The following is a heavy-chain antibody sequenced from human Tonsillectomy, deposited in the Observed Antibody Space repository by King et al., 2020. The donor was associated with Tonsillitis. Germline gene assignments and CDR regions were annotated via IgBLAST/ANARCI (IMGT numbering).Heavy chain of an antibody. CDR3: VREMLTGSCADY. J-gene: IGHJ4*02. CDR2: ISGSGYKT. Sequence: VQLVESGGGLVQPGGPLRLSCAASGFTFRSYALSWVRQSPGKGLQWVSAISGSGYKTYYIDSVKGRLTISRDNSKNTVSLQMNSLRAEDTGVYYCVREMLTGSCADYWGQGTLVTVSS. V-gene: IGHV3-23*04. D-gene: IGHD2-15*01. CDR1: GFTFRSYA.